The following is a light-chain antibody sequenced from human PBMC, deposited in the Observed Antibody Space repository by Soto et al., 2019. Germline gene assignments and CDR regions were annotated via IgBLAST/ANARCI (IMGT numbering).Light chain of an antibody. J-gene: IGKJ4*01. Sequence: EIVLTQSPATLSLSPGERATLSCRASQSVSSYLAWYQQKPGQAPRLLIYDASTLERGVPSRFSGSGSGTEFTLTISSLQPDDFATYYCQQYNTYVLTFGGGTKVEIK. V-gene: IGKV3-11*01. CDR3: QQYNTYVLT. CDR1: QSVSSY. CDR2: DAS.